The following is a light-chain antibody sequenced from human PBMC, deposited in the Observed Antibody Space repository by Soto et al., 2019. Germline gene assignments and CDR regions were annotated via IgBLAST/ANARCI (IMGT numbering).Light chain of an antibody. CDR3: QQYNNWPPDRT. V-gene: IGKV3-15*01. J-gene: IGKJ1*01. CDR2: GAS. CDR1: QSVGSN. Sequence: EIVMTQSPATLSVSPGDRAALSCRASQSVGSNLAWYQQKPGQAPRLLIYGASTRATGLPARFSGSGSGTEFTLTISSLQSEDFAIYFCQQYNNWPPDRTFGQGTKVEIK.